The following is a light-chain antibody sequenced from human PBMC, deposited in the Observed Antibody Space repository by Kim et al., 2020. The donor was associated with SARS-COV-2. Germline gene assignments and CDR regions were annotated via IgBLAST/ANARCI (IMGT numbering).Light chain of an antibody. V-gene: IGKV1-5*01. CDR3: QQYKSYKGT. CDR1: QSIGSW. J-gene: IGKJ1*01. Sequence: DIQMTQSPSTLSASVGDRVTITCRASQSIGSWLAWYQQKPGKAPKLLIYDASSLESGVPSRFSGSGSGTEFTLTISSLQPDDFATYYCQQYKSYKGTFGQGTKVEIK. CDR2: DAS.